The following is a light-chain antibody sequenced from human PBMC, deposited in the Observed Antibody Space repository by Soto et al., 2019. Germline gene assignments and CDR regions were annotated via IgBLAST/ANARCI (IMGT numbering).Light chain of an antibody. J-gene: IGKJ1*01. V-gene: IGKV1-5*03. CDR1: QTISIW. CDR3: QHYNSDSEA. Sequence: DIDMTQSLSTLSGSLGDRVTIAXRASQTISIWFAWYQQEPGXAPNXXXDKXSTLTRGGPSRLSGSGSATEFTLTISSLQPDDFATYYCQHYNSDSEAFGQGTKVDIK. CDR2: KXS.